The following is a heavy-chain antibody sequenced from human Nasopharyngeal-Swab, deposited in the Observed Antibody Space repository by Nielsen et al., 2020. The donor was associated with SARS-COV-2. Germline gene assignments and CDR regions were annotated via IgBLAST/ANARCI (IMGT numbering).Heavy chain of an antibody. V-gene: IGHV1-69*13. D-gene: IGHD3-10*01. Sequence: SVKVSCKASAGTFSSYAVSWVRQAPGQGLEWMGGIIPIFGTANYAQKFQGRVTITADESTSTAFMELSSLRSEDTAVYYCAGWITMIRGATFDIWGQGTMVTVSS. CDR2: IIPIFGTA. J-gene: IGHJ3*02. CDR1: AGTFSSYA. CDR3: AGWITMIRGATFDI.